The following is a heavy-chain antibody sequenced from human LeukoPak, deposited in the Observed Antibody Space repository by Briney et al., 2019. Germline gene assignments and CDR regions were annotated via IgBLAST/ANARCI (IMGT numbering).Heavy chain of an antibody. CDR2: INPSGGST. CDR1: GYTFTSYH. CDR3: ARDPVGAKYPEPESYLDC. V-gene: IGHV1-46*01. D-gene: IGHD1-14*01. J-gene: IGHJ4*02. Sequence: GASVKVSCKASGYTFTSYHMHWVRQAPGQGLEWMGIINPSGGSTSYAQKFQGRVTMTRDMSTSTVYMELRSLRPEDTAWDYCARDPVGAKYPEPESYLDCWGQAALLTVS.